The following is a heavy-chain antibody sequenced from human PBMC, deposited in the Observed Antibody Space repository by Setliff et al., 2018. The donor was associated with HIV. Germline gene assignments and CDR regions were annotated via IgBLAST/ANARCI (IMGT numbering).Heavy chain of an antibody. CDR3: ARDNYDDYSRVQMDV. Sequence: GASVKVSCKASGNSFHSYAFSWVRQAPGQGLEWMGGIIPLFGSANYAQKFQGRVTMTTDTSTSTAYMELRSLRSDDTAIYYCARDNYDDYSRVQMDVWGKGTTVTVSS. D-gene: IGHD4-17*01. CDR1: GNSFHSYA. J-gene: IGHJ6*04. CDR2: IIPLFGSA. V-gene: IGHV1-69*05.